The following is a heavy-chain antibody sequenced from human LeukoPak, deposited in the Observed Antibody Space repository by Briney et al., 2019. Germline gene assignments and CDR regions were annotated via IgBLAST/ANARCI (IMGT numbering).Heavy chain of an antibody. V-gene: IGHV4-4*07. CDR3: ARMGRHGSGSYGTGVDY. J-gene: IGHJ4*02. Sequence: SETLSLTCTVSGGSISSYYWSWIRQPAGKGLEWIGRIYTSGSINYNPSLKSRVTMSVDTSKNQFSLKLSSVTAADTAVYYCARMGRHGSGSYGTGVDYWGQGTLVTVSS. CDR1: GGSISSYY. CDR2: IYTSGSI. D-gene: IGHD3-10*01.